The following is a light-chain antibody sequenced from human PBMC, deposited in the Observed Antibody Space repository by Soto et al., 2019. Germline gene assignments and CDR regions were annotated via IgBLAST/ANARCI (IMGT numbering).Light chain of an antibody. CDR2: DVS. CDR3: SSYTISNTLV. Sequence: QSALTQPASVSGSPGQSITISCTGTSSDVGGYNYVSWYQQYPGKAPKLMIYDVSNRPSGVSNRFSGSKSGNTASLTISGLQAEGEADYYCSSYTISNTLVFGSGTKLTVL. V-gene: IGLV2-14*01. CDR1: SSDVGGYNY. J-gene: IGLJ1*01.